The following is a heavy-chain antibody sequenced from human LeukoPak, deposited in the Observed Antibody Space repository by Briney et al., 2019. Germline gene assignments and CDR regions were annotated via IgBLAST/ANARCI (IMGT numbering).Heavy chain of an antibody. CDR3: ARDRGPTRYDDSYLNWFDP. Sequence: GASVKVSCKASRGTFSSYAISWVRQAPGQGLEWMGGIIPIFGTANYAQKFQGRVTITADESTSTAYMELSSLRSEDTAVYYCARDRGPTRYDDSYLNWFDPWGQGTLVTVSS. J-gene: IGHJ5*02. D-gene: IGHD4-17*01. V-gene: IGHV1-69*13. CDR2: IIPIFGTA. CDR1: RGTFSSYA.